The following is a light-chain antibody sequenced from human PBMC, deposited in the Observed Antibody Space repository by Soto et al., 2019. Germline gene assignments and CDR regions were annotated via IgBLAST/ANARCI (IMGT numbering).Light chain of an antibody. CDR3: QQRSSWPT. V-gene: IGKV3-11*01. CDR2: DAF. Sequence: EIVLTQSPATLSLSPGERATLSCRASQSVSSNLAWHQQKLGQAPRLLIYDAFNRATGIPARFSGSGSGTDFTLTISNLEPEDFAVYYCQQRSSWPTFGQGTKLGIK. CDR1: QSVSSN. J-gene: IGKJ2*01.